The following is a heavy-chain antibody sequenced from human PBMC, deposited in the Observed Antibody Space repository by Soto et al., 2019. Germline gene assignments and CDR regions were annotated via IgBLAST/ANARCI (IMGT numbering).Heavy chain of an antibody. J-gene: IGHJ4*02. CDR2: IYYSGST. CDR3: ARAGWGRGYSGYVPLFYFDY. Sequence: QVQLQESGPGLVKPSQTLSLTCTVSGGSISSGGYYWSWIRQHPGKGLEWIGYIYYSGSTYYSPSLKSRVTISVDTSKNQFSLKLSSVTAADTAVYYCARAGWGRGYSGYVPLFYFDYWGQGTLVTVSS. CDR1: GGSISSGGYY. V-gene: IGHV4-31*03. D-gene: IGHD5-12*01.